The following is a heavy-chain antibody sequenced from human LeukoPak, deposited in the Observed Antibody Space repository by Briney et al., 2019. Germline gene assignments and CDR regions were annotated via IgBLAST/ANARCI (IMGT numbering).Heavy chain of an antibody. CDR1: GYTFTSYY. CDR2: MNPSGGST. Sequence: ASVKVSCKASGYTFTSYYMHWVRQAPGQGLEWMGIMNPSGGSTRYAQKFQGRVTMTRDTSTSTVYMELSSLRSEDTAVYYCARDSDYGADYGDYEINEGVDWFDPWGQGTLVTVSS. V-gene: IGHV1-46*01. J-gene: IGHJ5*02. CDR3: ARDSDYGADYGDYEINEGVDWFDP. D-gene: IGHD4-17*01.